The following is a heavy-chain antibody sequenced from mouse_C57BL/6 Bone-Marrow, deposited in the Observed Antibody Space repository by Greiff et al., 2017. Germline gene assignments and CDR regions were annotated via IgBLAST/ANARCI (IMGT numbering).Heavy chain of an antibody. CDR1: GYSFTDYN. CDR3: ARGYDYDYAMDY. V-gene: IGHV1-39*01. D-gene: IGHD2-4*01. Sequence: EVQLQQSGPELVKPGASVKISCKASGYSFTDYNMNWVKQSNGKSLEWIGVIYPNYGPTSYNQKFKGKATLTVDKSSSTAYMQLNSLTSEDSAVYYGARGYDYDYAMDYGGQGTAVTVSS. J-gene: IGHJ4*01. CDR2: IYPNYGPT.